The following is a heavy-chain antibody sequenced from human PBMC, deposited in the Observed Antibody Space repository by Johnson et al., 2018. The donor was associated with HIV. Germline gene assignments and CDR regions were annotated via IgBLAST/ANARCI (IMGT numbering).Heavy chain of an antibody. D-gene: IGHD3-10*01. CDR2: MSYDGTNK. J-gene: IGHJ3*01. CDR1: GFSFSTYA. CDR3: ARGGLLWFGHPAD. Sequence: QVQLVESGGGVVQPGRSLRLSCAASGFSFSTYAMHWVRQAPGKGLEWVAVMSYDGTNKYYADSVKGRFTISRDNSKNTLYLQMNSLRAEDTAVYYCARGGLLWFGHPADWGQGTMVTVSS. V-gene: IGHV3-30*04.